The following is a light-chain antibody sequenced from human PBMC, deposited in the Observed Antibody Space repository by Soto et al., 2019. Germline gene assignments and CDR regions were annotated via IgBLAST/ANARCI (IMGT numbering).Light chain of an antibody. Sequence: DIVMTQSPDSLAVSLGERATINCKSSQSVLYSSNNKNYLAWYQQKPGQPPKLLIYWASTRESGVPDRFSGSGSGTDFTLTISSLQAEDVAVYYCQQYYSLTTFGQGTNLEIK. CDR1: QSVLYSSNNKNY. J-gene: IGKJ2*01. V-gene: IGKV4-1*01. CDR2: WAS. CDR3: QQYYSLTT.